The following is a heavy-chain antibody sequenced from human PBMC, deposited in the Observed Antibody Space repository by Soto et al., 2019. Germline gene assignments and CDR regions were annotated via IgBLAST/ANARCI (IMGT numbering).Heavy chain of an antibody. CDR1: GFNFSTYG. D-gene: IGHD5-18*01. J-gene: IGHJ6*02. CDR3: ATDPGYSYGHPLTPHYYAMDA. CDR2: IWYDGSNK. V-gene: IGHV3-33*01. Sequence: GGSLRLSCAASGFNFSTYGMHWVRQARVRQAPGKGLEWVAVIWYDGSNKYYTDSVKGRFTISRDNSKNTLYLQMNSLRAEDTAVYYCATDPGYSYGHPLTPHYYAMDAWGQGTTVTVSS.